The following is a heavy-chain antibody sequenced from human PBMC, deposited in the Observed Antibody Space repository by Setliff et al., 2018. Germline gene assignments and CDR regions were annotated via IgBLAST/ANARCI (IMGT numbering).Heavy chain of an antibody. D-gene: IGHD3-22*01. CDR2: VYYSGNT. J-gene: IGHJ4*01. CDR3: ARYDSSGYSENYYFDY. Sequence: PSETLSLTCTVSGGSISTTDYYWGWIRQPPGKGLEWIGCVYYSGNTYYSPSLKSRVTMFVDTSKNQFSLMLYSVTAADTAIYYCARYDSSGYSENYYFDYWGHGTLVTAPQ. CDR1: GGSISTTDYY. V-gene: IGHV4-39*07.